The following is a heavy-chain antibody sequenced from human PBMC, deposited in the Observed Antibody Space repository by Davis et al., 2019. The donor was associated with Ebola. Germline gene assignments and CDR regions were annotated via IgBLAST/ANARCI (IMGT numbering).Heavy chain of an antibody. D-gene: IGHD2-21*01. CDR1: GGSISSYY. CDR2: IYYSGST. J-gene: IGHJ4*02. CDR3: ARGSRRVYSY. V-gene: IGHV4-59*01. Sequence: PAGSLTLSCTVSGGSISSYYWSWIRQPPGKGLEWIGYIYYSGSTNYNPSLKSRVTISVDTSKNQFSLKLSSVTAADTAVYYCARGSRRVYSYWGQGTLVTVSS.